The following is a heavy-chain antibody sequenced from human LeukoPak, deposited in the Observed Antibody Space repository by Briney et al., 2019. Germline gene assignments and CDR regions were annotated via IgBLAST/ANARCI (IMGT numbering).Heavy chain of an antibody. D-gene: IGHD6-19*01. CDR3: ARQISSGWTTDAFDI. CDR1: GGPISSYF. CDR2: VYSSGTT. Sequence: SETLSLTCTVSGGPISSYFWSWIRQPAGKGLEWIGCVYSSGTTNYNPSLKSRFTLSVDTSKNQFSLRLTSVTAADTAVYFCARQISSGWTTDAFDIWGQGTLVTVSS. V-gene: IGHV4-4*07. J-gene: IGHJ3*02.